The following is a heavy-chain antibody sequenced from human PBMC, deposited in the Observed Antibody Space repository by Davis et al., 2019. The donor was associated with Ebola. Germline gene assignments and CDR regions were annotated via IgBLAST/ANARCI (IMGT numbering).Heavy chain of an antibody. J-gene: IGHJ5*02. CDR2: ISSDGNKL. Sequence: PGGSLRLSCAASGFTFTTFAMHWVRQAPDGGLEWVAFISSDGNKLFYGDSVKGRFTISRDTANNTVNLQMNSLRVEDTAIYYCAKDSGWQMSPWGQGTLVIVSS. CDR3: AKDSGWQMSP. CDR1: GFTFTTFA. D-gene: IGHD6-19*01. V-gene: IGHV3-30*18.